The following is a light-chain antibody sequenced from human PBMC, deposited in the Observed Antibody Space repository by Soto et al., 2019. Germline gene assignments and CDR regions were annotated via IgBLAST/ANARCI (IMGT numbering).Light chain of an antibody. Sequence: ELVMTQSPATLSVSPGERATLSCRASQSISTELAWYQQKPGQPPRLLSYSASTRATGVPARFTGSGSGSEFTLTISGLQSEDFAVYYCQQGHNWPLTFGQGTRLEI. CDR3: QQGHNWPLT. J-gene: IGKJ2*01. V-gene: IGKV3-15*01. CDR2: SAS. CDR1: QSISTE.